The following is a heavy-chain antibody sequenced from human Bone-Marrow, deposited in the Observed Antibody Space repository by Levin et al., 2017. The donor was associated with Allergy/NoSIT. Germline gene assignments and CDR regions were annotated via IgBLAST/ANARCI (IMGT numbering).Heavy chain of an antibody. J-gene: IGHJ3*02. V-gene: IGHV1-2*02. Sequence: ASVKVSCKASGYSFTGFYLHWIRQAPRQGLEWVGWISPNSGGTNYAQKFQGRVTMSRDTSIRTAYMELSRLRSDDTAVYYCSRRPHYYDSSGYYGSHAFDIWGQGTMVTVSS. CDR3: SRRPHYYDSSGYYGSHAFDI. CDR2: ISPNSGGT. CDR1: GYSFTGFY. D-gene: IGHD3-22*01.